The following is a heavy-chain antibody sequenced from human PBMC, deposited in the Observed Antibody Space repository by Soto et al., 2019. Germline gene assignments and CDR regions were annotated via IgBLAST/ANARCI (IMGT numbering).Heavy chain of an antibody. CDR1: GFTFSSYS. CDR3: ARDLLAYDSSGYYARSNYYYYYGMDV. Sequence: GGSLRLSGAASGFTFSSYSMNWVRQAPGKGLEWVSSISSSSSYIYYADSVKGRFTISRDNAKNSLYLQMNSLRAEDTAVYYCARDLLAYDSSGYYARSNYYYYYGMDVWGQGTTVTVSS. V-gene: IGHV3-21*01. CDR2: ISSSSSYI. D-gene: IGHD3-22*01. J-gene: IGHJ6*02.